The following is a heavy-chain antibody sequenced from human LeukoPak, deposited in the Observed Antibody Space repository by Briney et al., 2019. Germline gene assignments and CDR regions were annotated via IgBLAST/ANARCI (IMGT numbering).Heavy chain of an antibody. CDR3: ARGQFRYYDSSGYYGPDY. CDR2: IRSSSNYI. V-gene: IGHV3-21*01. J-gene: IGHJ4*02. CDR1: GFTFSSYS. Sequence: GGSLRLSCAASGFTFSSYSMNWVRQAPGKGLEWVSSIRSSSNYIYYADSVKGRFTISRDNAKNSLYMQMNSLRAEDTAVYYCARGQFRYYDSSGYYGPDYWGQGTLVTVSS. D-gene: IGHD3-22*01.